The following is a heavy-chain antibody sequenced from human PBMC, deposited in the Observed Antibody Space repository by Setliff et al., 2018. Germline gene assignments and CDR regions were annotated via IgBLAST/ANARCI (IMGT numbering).Heavy chain of an antibody. CDR1: GGSISSGDYY. Sequence: SETLSLTCTVSGGSISSGDYYRSWIRQPPGKGLEWIGYIYSSGSTYYNPSLKSRVSISVDTSKNQFSLKLSSVTAADTAVYYCARESRYYYDNLGTLDYWGQGTLVTVS. CDR2: IYSSGST. V-gene: IGHV4-30-4*08. J-gene: IGHJ4*02. D-gene: IGHD3-22*01. CDR3: ARESRYYYDNLGTLDY.